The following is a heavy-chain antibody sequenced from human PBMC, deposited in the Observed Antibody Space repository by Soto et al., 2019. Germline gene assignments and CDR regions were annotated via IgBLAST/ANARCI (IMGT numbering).Heavy chain of an antibody. CDR2: VYSSGGT. D-gene: IGHD3-3*01. CDR3: ARGQRFSDWFDP. Sequence: TLSLTCTVSGGSVSGFYWTWIRQPAGKGLEWIGRVYSSGGTHYSPSLKSRVTISLDTSKNQFSLRLLSVTDADTAVYFCARGQRFSDWFDPWGQGTLVTVSS. CDR1: GGSVSGFY. V-gene: IGHV4-4*07. J-gene: IGHJ5*02.